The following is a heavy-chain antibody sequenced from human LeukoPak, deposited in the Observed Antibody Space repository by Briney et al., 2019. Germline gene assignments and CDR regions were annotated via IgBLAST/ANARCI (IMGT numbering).Heavy chain of an antibody. V-gene: IGHV3-33*08. CDR1: GFTFNTYG. D-gene: IGHD2-2*01. J-gene: IGHJ4*02. CDR3: ARDALPAAMAYYFDY. Sequence: GGSLRLSCAASGFTFNTYGMHWVRQAPGKGLEWVAVIWFDGSTKYYVDSVKGRFTISRDNSKNTLYLQMNSLRAEDTALYYCARDALPAAMAYYFDYSGQGTLVTVSS. CDR2: IWFDGSTK.